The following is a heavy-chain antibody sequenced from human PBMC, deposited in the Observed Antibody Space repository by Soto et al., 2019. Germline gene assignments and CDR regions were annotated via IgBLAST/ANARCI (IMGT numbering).Heavy chain of an antibody. V-gene: IGHV4-31*03. D-gene: IGHD2-15*01. CDR1: GGSISSGGYY. CDR2: IYYSGST. Sequence: SETLSLTCTVSGGSISSGGYYWSWIRQHPGKGLEWIGYIYYSGSTYYNPSLKSRVTISVDTSKNQFSLKLSSVTAADTAVYYCARVVVAAAFDAFDIWGQGTMVTVSS. J-gene: IGHJ3*02. CDR3: ARVVVAAAFDAFDI.